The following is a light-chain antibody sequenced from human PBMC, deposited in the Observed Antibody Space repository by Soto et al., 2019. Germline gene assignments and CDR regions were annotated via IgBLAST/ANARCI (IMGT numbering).Light chain of an antibody. Sequence: EIVLTQSPGTLSLSPGERATLSCRASQTVSTNYLAWYQQKPGQAPRLLIYGASKRATGIPDRFSGSGSGTDFTLTISSLQPEDFATYFCQQLNSYPITFGQGTRLEIK. CDR2: GAS. CDR1: QTVSTNY. CDR3: QQLNSYPIT. V-gene: IGKV3-20*01. J-gene: IGKJ5*01.